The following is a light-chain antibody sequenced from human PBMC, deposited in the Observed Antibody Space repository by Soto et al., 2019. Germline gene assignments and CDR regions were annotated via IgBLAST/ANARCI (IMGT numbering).Light chain of an antibody. J-gene: IGLJ2*01. CDR3: AAWDGSLNAVL. V-gene: IGLV1-44*01. CDR1: SSNIGSNT. Sequence: QSVLTQPPSASGTPGQGVTISCSGSSSNIGSNTVNWYQQLPGSAPKLLMYSTNQRPSGVPDRFSGSKSGTSASLAISGLQSEDEADYYCAAWDGSLNAVLFCGGTKVTVL. CDR2: STN.